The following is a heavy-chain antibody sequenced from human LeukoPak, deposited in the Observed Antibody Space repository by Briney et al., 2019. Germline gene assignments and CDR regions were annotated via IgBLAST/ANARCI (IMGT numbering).Heavy chain of an antibody. CDR2: ISWNSGSI. CDR3: AKDTLYDSCGSGAFDI. Sequence: PGRSLRLSCAASGFTFDDYAMPWVRQAPGKSLERVSGISWNSGSIGYADSVKGRFTISRDNAKNSLYLQMNSLRAEDMALYYCAKDTLYDSCGSGAFDIWGQGTMVTVSS. J-gene: IGHJ3*02. D-gene: IGHD3-22*01. V-gene: IGHV3-9*03. CDR1: GFTFDDYA.